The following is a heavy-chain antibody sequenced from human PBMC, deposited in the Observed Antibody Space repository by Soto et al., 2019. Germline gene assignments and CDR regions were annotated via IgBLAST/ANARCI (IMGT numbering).Heavy chain of an antibody. V-gene: IGHV3-74*01. CDR1: GFTFSTHW. Sequence: GGSLRLSCAASGFTFSTHWMYWVRQAPGKGLEWVSRLNNGGSSAIYADSVKGRFTISRDNAKNTLSLQMNSLKVEDTAVYYCAKSGSSYGYEGGMDVWGQGTTVTVSS. J-gene: IGHJ6*02. CDR3: AKSGSSYGYEGGMDV. D-gene: IGHD5-18*01. CDR2: LNNGGSSA.